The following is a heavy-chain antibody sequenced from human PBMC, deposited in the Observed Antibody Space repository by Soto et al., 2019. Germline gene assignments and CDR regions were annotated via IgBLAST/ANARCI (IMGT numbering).Heavy chain of an antibody. CDR1: GFTFSSYA. CDR2: ISYDGSNK. CDR3: AREYDILTGYFDY. D-gene: IGHD3-9*01. J-gene: IGHJ4*02. V-gene: IGHV3-30*04. Sequence: GGSLRLSCAASGFTFSSYAMHWVRQAPGKGLEWVAVISYDGSNKYYADSVKGRFTISRDNSKNTLYLQMNSLRAEDTAVYYCAREYDILTGYFDYWGQGTLVTVSS.